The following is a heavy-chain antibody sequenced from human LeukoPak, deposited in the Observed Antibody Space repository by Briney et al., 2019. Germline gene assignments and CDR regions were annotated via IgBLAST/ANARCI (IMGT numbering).Heavy chain of an antibody. CDR3: ARAIWFGELLPDY. CDR1: GFTFSSYW. D-gene: IGHD3-10*01. CDR2: IKQDGSEK. J-gene: IGHJ4*02. Sequence: GGSLRLSCAASGFTFSSYWMSWVRQAPGKGLEWVANIKQDGSEKYYVDSVKGRFTISRDNAKNSLYLQMNSLRAEDTAVYHCARAIWFGELLPDYWGQGTLVTVSS. V-gene: IGHV3-7*04.